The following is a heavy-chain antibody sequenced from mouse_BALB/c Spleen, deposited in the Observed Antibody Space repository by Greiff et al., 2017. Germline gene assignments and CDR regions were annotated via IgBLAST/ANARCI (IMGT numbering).Heavy chain of an antibody. CDR3: ARNEDYGNSLDY. V-gene: IGHV2-6-4*01. CDR2: IWGGGST. CDR1: GFSLSRYS. J-gene: IGHJ2*01. D-gene: IGHD2-1*01. Sequence: VKVVESGPGLVAPSQSLSITCTVSGFSLSRYSVHWVRQPPGKGLEWLGMIWGGGSTDYNSALKSRLSISKDNSKSQVFLKMNSLQTDDTAMYYCARNEDYGNSLDYWGQGTTLTVSS.